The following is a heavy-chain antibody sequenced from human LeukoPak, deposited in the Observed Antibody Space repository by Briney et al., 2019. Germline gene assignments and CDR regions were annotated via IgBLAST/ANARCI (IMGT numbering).Heavy chain of an antibody. CDR3: ARDRRHSSTSPNWFDP. J-gene: IGHJ5*02. CDR2: ISAYNGNT. CDR1: GYTFTSYG. D-gene: IGHD2-2*01. Sequence: ASVKVSCKASGYTFTSYGISWVRQAPGQGLEWMGWISAYNGNTNYAQKLQGRVTMTTDTSTSTAYMELRSLRSDDTVVYYCARDRRHSSTSPNWFDPWGQGTLVTVSS. V-gene: IGHV1-18*01.